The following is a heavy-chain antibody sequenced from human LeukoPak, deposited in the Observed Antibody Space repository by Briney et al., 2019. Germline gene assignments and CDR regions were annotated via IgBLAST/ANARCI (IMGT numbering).Heavy chain of an antibody. Sequence: ASVKVSCKASGYTFTNYGISRVRQAPGQGLEWMGWISTHNGYTSYAQKLQGRVTMTTDTSTSTAYMELRSLRSDDTAVYYCARDYYASGSYWFDAFDIWGQGTRVTVSS. CDR1: GYTFTNYG. CDR2: ISTHNGYT. CDR3: ARDYYASGSYWFDAFDI. J-gene: IGHJ3*02. D-gene: IGHD3-10*01. V-gene: IGHV1-18*01.